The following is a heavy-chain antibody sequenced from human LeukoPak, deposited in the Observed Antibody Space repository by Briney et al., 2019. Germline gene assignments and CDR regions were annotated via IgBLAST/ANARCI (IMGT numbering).Heavy chain of an antibody. CDR3: AREIYTSGFFDY. J-gene: IGHJ4*02. CDR1: GFTFSSYG. CDR2: IWYDGSNK. Sequence: GGSLRLSCAASGFTFSSYGMHWVRQAPGKGLEWVAVIWYDGSNKYYADSVKGRFTISRDNSKNTLYLQMNSLRAEDTAVYYFAREIYTSGFFDYWGQGTLVTVSS. V-gene: IGHV3-33*01. D-gene: IGHD3-9*01.